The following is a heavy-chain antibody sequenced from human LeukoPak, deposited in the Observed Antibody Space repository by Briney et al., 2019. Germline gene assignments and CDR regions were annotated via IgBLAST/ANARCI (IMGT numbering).Heavy chain of an antibody. D-gene: IGHD3-10*01. CDR1: GGSISSYY. V-gene: IGHV4-4*07. J-gene: IGHJ6*02. CDR2: IYTSGST. CDR3: ARLWFGGVNYYYYGMDV. Sequence: SETLSLTCTVSGGSISSYYWSWIRQPAGKGLEWIGRIYTSGSTNYNPSLKSRVTMSVDTSKNQFSLKLSSVTAADTAVYYCARLWFGGVNYYYYGMDVWGQGTTVTVSS.